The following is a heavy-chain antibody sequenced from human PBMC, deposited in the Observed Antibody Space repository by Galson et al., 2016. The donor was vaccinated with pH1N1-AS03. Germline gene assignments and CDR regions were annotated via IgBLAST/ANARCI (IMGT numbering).Heavy chain of an antibody. CDR2: IIGAGGVP. CDR1: GFTFSSYA. J-gene: IGHJ4*02. D-gene: IGHD6-19*01. Sequence: SLRLSFAASGFTFSSYAMSWVRQAPGKGLEWVASIIGAGGVPYYAGSVKGRFAVSRDTSENTVYLQLDRLRAEDTAVYYCAKDKEAVADRRGYFFDDWGQGTLVTVSS. CDR3: AKDKEAVADRRGYFFDD. V-gene: IGHV3-23*01.